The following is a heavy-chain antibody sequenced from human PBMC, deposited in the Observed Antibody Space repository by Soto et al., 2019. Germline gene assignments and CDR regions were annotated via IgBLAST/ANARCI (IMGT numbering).Heavy chain of an antibody. Sequence: EVQLLESGGGLVQPGGSLRLSCAASGFTFSSYAMSWVRQAPGKGLEWVSAISGSGCSTYYADSVKGRFTISRDNSKTTLDLQMNSLRAEDTAVYYCAKASGWFGEFDYWGQGTLVTVSS. CDR2: ISGSGCST. CDR3: AKASGWFGEFDY. V-gene: IGHV3-23*01. D-gene: IGHD3-10*01. CDR1: GFTFSSYA. J-gene: IGHJ4*02.